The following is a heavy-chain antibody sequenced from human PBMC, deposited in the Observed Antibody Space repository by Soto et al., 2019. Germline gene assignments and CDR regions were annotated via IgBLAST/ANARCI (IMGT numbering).Heavy chain of an antibody. Sequence: QVQLVESGGGVVQPGRSLRLSCAASGFTFSSYAMHWVRQAPGKGLEWVAVISYDGSNKYYADSVKGRFTISRDNSKNTLYLQMNSLRAEDTAVYYCATLHRDYKVTTSDYWGQGTLVTVSS. V-gene: IGHV3-30-3*01. D-gene: IGHD4-4*01. J-gene: IGHJ4*02. CDR3: ATLHRDYKVTTSDY. CDR1: GFTFSSYA. CDR2: ISYDGSNK.